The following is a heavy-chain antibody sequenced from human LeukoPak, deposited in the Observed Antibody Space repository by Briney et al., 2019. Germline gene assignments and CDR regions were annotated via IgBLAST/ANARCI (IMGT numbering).Heavy chain of an antibody. D-gene: IGHD6-6*01. CDR3: ARHEYSSSFWFDP. V-gene: IGHV4-59*08. CDR2: ISYSGGT. CDR1: GGSISNYY. J-gene: IGHJ5*02. Sequence: SETLSLTCTVSGGSISNYYWNWIRQPPGKGLEWVGHISYSGGTKYNPSLQSRVTISIDTPKNQFSLNLSSVTAADTAVYYCARHEYSSSFWFDPWGQGTLVTVSS.